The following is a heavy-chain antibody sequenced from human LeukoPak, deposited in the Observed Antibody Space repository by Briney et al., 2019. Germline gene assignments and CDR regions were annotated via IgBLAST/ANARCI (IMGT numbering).Heavy chain of an antibody. CDR2: IYHSGST. J-gene: IGHJ4*02. CDR3: ARKVNWNDFDY. D-gene: IGHD1-20*01. CDR1: GGSISSSNW. V-gene: IGHV4-4*02. Sequence: ASETLSLTCAVSGGSISSSNWWSWVRQPPGKGLEWIGEIYHSGSTNYNPSLKSRVTISVDKSKNQFSLKLSSVTAADTAVYYYARKVNWNDFDYWGQGALVTVSS.